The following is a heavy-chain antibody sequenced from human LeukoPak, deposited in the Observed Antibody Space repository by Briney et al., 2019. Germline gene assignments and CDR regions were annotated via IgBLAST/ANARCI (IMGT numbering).Heavy chain of an antibody. V-gene: IGHV1-69*13. D-gene: IGHD6-13*01. CDR1: GGTFSSYA. J-gene: IGHJ5*02. CDR2: IIPIFGTA. Sequence: SVKVSRKASGGTFSSYAISWVRQAPGQGLEWMGGIIPIFGTANYAQKFQGRVTITADESTSTAYMELSSLRSEDTAVYYCARSLPGIAAAGYNWFDPWGQGTLVTVSS. CDR3: ARSLPGIAAAGYNWFDP.